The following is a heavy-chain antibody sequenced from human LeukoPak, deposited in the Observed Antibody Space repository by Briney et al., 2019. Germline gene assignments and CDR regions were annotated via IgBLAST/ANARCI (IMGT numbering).Heavy chain of an antibody. CDR1: GFTFSSYA. V-gene: IGHV3-30-3*01. D-gene: IGHD3-10*01. Sequence: GGSLRLSCAAPGFTFSSYAMHWVRQAPGKGLEWVAVISYDGSNKYYADSVKGRFTISRDNSKNTLYLQMNSLRAEDTAVYYCAREEAIRAYYYGSGSYHYFDYWGQGTLVTVSS. CDR3: AREEAIRAYYYGSGSYHYFDY. J-gene: IGHJ4*02. CDR2: ISYDGSNK.